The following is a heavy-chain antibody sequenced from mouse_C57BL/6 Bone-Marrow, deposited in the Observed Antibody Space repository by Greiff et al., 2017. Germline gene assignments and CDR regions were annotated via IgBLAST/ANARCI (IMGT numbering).Heavy chain of an antibody. Sequence: VQLQQPGAELVMPGASVKLSCKASGYTFTSYWMHWVKQRPGQGLEWIGEIDPSDSYTNYNQKFKGKSTLTVDKSSSTAYMQLSSLTSEDSAVYYCASPGYYGNPDYWGQGTTLTVSS. V-gene: IGHV1-69*01. J-gene: IGHJ2*01. CDR1: GYTFTSYW. CDR2: IDPSDSYT. CDR3: ASPGYYGNPDY. D-gene: IGHD2-1*01.